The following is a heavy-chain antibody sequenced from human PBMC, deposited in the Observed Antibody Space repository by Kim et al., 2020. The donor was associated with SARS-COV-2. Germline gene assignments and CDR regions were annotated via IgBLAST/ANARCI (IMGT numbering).Heavy chain of an antibody. J-gene: IGHJ6*02. CDR1: GGSISSSNW. CDR2: IYHSGST. V-gene: IGHV4-4*02. D-gene: IGHD6-19*01. Sequence: SETLSLTCAVSGGSISSSNWWSWVRQPPGKGLEWIGEIYHSGSTNFNPSLKSRVTISVDKSKNQVSLKLSSVTAADTAGYYLATVRRGIAVAGYYYYYGMDVWGQGTTVTVSS. CDR3: ATVRRGIAVAGYYYYYGMDV.